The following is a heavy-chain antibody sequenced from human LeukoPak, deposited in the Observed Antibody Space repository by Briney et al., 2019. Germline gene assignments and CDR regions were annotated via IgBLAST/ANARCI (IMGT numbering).Heavy chain of an antibody. Sequence: PGGSLRLSCAASGFTFSSYGMHWVRQAPGKGLEWVAVISYDGSNKYYADSVKGRFTISRDNSKNTLYLQMNSLRAEDTAVYYSATPMVRGAAAIDYWGQGTLVTVSS. V-gene: IGHV3-30*03. CDR1: GFTFSSYG. CDR3: ATPMVRGAAAIDY. D-gene: IGHD3-10*01. CDR2: ISYDGSNK. J-gene: IGHJ4*02.